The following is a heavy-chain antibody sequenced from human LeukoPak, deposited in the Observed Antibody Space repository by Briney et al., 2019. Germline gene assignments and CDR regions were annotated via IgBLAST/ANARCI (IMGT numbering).Heavy chain of an antibody. CDR3: ARMGYCSSTSCYYYFDY. J-gene: IGHJ4*02. D-gene: IGHD2-2*01. V-gene: IGHV1-18*04. CDR2: ISAYNGNT. CDR1: GYTFTGYY. Sequence: ASVKVSCKASGYTFTGYYMHWVRQAPGQGLEWMGWISAYNGNTNYAQKLQGRVTMTTDTSTSTAYMELRSLRSDDTAVYYCARMGYCSSTSCYYYFDYWGQGTLVTVSS.